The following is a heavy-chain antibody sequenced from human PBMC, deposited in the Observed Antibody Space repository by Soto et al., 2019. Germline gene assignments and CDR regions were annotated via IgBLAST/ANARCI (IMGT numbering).Heavy chain of an antibody. CDR2: IHYSGST. V-gene: IGHV4-30-4*01. CDR3: ARRRYAKPGGVFDY. CDR1: GGSISSGDYY. D-gene: IGHD2-2*01. J-gene: IGHJ4*02. Sequence: PSETLSLTCTVSGGSISSGDYYWSWIRQPPGKGLEWIGYIHYSGSTYYNPSLKSRVTISVDTSKNQFSLKLSSVTAADTAVYYCARRRYAKPGGVFDYWGQGTLVTVSS.